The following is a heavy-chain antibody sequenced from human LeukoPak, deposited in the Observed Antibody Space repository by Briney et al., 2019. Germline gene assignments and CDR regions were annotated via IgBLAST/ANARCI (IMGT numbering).Heavy chain of an antibody. CDR1: GGSISSGSYY. D-gene: IGHD1-7*01. V-gene: IGHV4-61*02. Sequence: PSQTLSLTCTVSGGSISSGSYYWSWIRQPAGKGLEWIGRIYTSGSTNYNPSLKSRVTISVDTSKNQFPLKLSSVTAADTAVYYCARDRRITGTIKRDYYYYYYMDVWGKGTTVTVSS. CDR2: IYTSGST. J-gene: IGHJ6*03. CDR3: ARDRRITGTIKRDYYYYYYMDV.